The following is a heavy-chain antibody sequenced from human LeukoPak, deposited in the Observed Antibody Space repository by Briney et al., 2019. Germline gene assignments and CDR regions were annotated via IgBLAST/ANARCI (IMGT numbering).Heavy chain of an antibody. Sequence: GGSLRLSCAASGFAFSSYWMTWVRQAPGKGLEWVANIKQDGTDKYYVDSVKGRFTISRDNAKNSLFLQLGSLRADDTAVYYCARASMGGRDYHLDSWGQGTLVTVSS. CDR2: IKQDGTDK. V-gene: IGHV3-7*01. J-gene: IGHJ4*02. CDR3: ARASMGGRDYHLDS. D-gene: IGHD4/OR15-4a*01. CDR1: GFAFSSYW.